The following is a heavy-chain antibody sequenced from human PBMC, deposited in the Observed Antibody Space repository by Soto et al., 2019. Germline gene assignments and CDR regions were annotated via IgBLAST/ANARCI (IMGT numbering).Heavy chain of an antibody. J-gene: IGHJ4*02. D-gene: IGHD3-16*01. Sequence: SETLSLTCTVSGGSISSSSYYWGWIRQPPGKGLEWIGSIYYSGSTYYNPSLKSRVTISVDTSKNQFPLNLSSVTAADTAVYYCAKMGDYYFDSWGQGTLVTVSS. V-gene: IGHV4-39*06. CDR3: AKMGDYYFDS. CDR2: IYYSGST. CDR1: GGSISSSSYY.